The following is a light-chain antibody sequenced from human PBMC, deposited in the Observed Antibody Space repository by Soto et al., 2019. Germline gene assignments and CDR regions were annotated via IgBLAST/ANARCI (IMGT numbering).Light chain of an antibody. Sequence: EIVLTQSPATLSLSPGERATLSCRASQTISSYLAWYQQKPGQAPRLLIYDASNRATGIPARFSGSGSGTDFTLTISSLEPEDFAVYYCQQRYNWWTFGQGTRVDSK. CDR2: DAS. CDR1: QTISSY. CDR3: QQRYNWWT. J-gene: IGKJ1*01. V-gene: IGKV3-11*01.